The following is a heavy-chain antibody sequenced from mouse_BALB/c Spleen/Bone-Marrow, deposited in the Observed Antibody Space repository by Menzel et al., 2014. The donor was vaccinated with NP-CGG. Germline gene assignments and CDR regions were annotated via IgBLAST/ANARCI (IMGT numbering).Heavy chain of an antibody. CDR3: ARLGYYGMMAF. CDR2: INPESSTI. D-gene: IGHD1-1*01. Sequence: QAPGKGLEWIGEINPESSTINYTPSLKDKFIISRDNAKNTLYLQMSKVRSEDTALYYCARLGYYGMMAFWGQGTSVTVSS. V-gene: IGHV4-1*02. J-gene: IGHJ4*01.